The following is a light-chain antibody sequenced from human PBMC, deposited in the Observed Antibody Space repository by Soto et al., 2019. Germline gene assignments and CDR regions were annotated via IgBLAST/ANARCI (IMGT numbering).Light chain of an antibody. CDR3: AAWDDSLNGHYV. CDR1: SSNIGSNT. CDR2: SNN. Sequence: QSVLTQPPSASGTPGQRGTISCFGSSSNIGSNTVNWYQQLPGTAPKLLIYSNNQRPSGVPDRFSGSKSGTSASLAISGLQSEDEADYYCAAWDDSLNGHYVFGTGTKVTVL. V-gene: IGLV1-44*01. J-gene: IGLJ1*01.